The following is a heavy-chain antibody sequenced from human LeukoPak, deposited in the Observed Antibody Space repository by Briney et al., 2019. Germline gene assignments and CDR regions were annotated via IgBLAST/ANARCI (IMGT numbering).Heavy chain of an antibody. J-gene: IGHJ5*02. Sequence: EGSLRLSCAASGFTFSSYAMSWVRQAPGKGLEWVSAISGSGGSTYYADSAKGRFTISRDNSKNTLYRQMNSLRAEDTAVYYCAKSETGTGEFDPWGQGTLVTVSS. D-gene: IGHD1-1*01. CDR2: ISGSGGST. V-gene: IGHV3-23*01. CDR3: AKSETGTGEFDP. CDR1: GFTFSSYA.